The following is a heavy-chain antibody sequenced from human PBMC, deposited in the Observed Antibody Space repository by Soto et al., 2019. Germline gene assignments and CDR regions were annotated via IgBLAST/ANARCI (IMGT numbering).Heavy chain of an antibody. CDR3: AVPTGIEVTGPDK. V-gene: IGHV3-33*03. CDR1: GFTFSSYG. J-gene: IGHJ4*02. CDR2: ICGGGGST. Sequence: PGGSLRLSCAASGFTFSSYGMHWVRQAPGKGLEWVAVICGGGGSTYYAGSVRGRFTISRDNSKNTLFLQMNSLRVGDTALYYCAVPTGIEVTGPDKWGQGTLVTVSS. D-gene: IGHD6-19*01.